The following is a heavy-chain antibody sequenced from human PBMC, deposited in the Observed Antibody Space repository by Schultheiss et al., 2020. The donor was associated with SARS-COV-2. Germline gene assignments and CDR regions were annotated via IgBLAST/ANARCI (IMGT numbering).Heavy chain of an antibody. CDR1: GGSIRSYY. CDR3: ARSNRAAAVNWFDP. Sequence: SQTLSLTCTVSGGSIRSYYWSWIRQPPGKGLEWIGDIYYSGSTNYNPSLKSRVTISVDTSKNQFSLKLSSVTAADTAVYYCARSNRAAAVNWFDPWGQGTLVTVSS. CDR2: IYYSGST. J-gene: IGHJ5*02. D-gene: IGHD6-13*01. V-gene: IGHV4-59*01.